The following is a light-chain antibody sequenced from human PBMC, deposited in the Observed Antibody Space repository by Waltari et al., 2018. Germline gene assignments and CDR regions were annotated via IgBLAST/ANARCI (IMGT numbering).Light chain of an antibody. CDR2: EDT. CDR3: CSHTGSNTWV. Sequence: QSALTQPASVSGSPGQPTTISCTGPSSYNLVYWYQQYPGEAPKVVIFEDTKRPSGVSNRFSASKSGNTASLTISGLQAEDEADYYCCSHTGSNTWVFGGGTKVTVL. CDR1: SSYNL. J-gene: IGLJ3*02. V-gene: IGLV2-23*01.